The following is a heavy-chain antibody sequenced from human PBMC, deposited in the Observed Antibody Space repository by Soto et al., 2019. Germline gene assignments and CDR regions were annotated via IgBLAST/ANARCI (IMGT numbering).Heavy chain of an antibody. V-gene: IGHV4-59*01. J-gene: IGHJ4*02. Sequence: SETLSLTCTVSGDSISSYYWSWIRQPPGKGLEWIASVYNSGSTNYNPSLKSRVNMSVDTYKNQFSLKLSSATAADTAFYYCARGSGWLDSWGQGTLVTVSS. CDR2: VYNSGST. CDR1: GDSISSYY. CDR3: ARGSGWLDS. D-gene: IGHD6-19*01.